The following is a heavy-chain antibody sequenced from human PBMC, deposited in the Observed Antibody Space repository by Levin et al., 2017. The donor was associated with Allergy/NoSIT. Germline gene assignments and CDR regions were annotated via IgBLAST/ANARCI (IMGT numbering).Heavy chain of an antibody. V-gene: IGHV3-33*01. Sequence: GESLKISCAASGFTFSSYGMHWVRQAPGKGLEWVAVIWYDGSNKYYADSVKGRFTISRDNSKNTLYLQMNSLRAEDTAVYYCARDSLYSGSYFGQNGWFDPWGQGTLVTVSS. D-gene: IGHD1-26*01. J-gene: IGHJ5*02. CDR3: ARDSLYSGSYFGQNGWFDP. CDR1: GFTFSSYG. CDR2: IWYDGSNK.